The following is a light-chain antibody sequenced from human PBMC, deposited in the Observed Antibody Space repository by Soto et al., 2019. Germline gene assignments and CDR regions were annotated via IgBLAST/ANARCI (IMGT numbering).Light chain of an antibody. J-gene: IGLJ2*01. CDR2: RNN. CDR1: SSNIGSNY. Sequence: QPVLTQPPSASGTPGQRVTISCSGSSSNIGSNYVYWYQQLPGTAPKLLIFRNNQRPSGVPDRFSGSKSGTSDSLAISGRRSEDEADYYCAAWDDSLSSVVFGGGTQLTVL. V-gene: IGLV1-47*01. CDR3: AAWDDSLSSVV.